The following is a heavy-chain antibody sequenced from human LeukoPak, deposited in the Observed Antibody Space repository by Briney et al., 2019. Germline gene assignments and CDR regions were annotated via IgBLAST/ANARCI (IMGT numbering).Heavy chain of an antibody. CDR3: ARQYGSGSYYASFDY. CDR1: GGSISSSRYY. CDR2: IYYSGST. Sequence: AETLSLTCTVSGGSISSSRYYWGWIRQPPGKGLEWIGIIYYSGSTYYNPSLKSRVTISVDTSKNQFSLKLSSVTAADTAVYYCARQYGSGSYYASFDYWGQGALVTVSS. D-gene: IGHD3-10*01. J-gene: IGHJ4*02. V-gene: IGHV4-39*01.